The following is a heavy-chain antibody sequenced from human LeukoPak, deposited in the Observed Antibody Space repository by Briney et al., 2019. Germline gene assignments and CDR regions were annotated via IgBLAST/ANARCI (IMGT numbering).Heavy chain of an antibody. V-gene: IGHV3-23*01. Sequence: GGSLRLSCAASGFTFSSYAMSWVRQAPGKGLEWVSGISASGGNTYYADSVKGRFTISRDNSKNTLYLQMSNLRAEDTAIYYCAKALTGYLYDYWGQGTLVTVSS. CDR3: AKALTGYLYDY. CDR2: ISASGGNT. J-gene: IGHJ4*02. D-gene: IGHD3-9*01. CDR1: GFTFSSYA.